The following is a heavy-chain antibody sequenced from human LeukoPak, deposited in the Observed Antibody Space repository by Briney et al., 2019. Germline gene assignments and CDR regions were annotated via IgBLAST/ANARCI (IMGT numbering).Heavy chain of an antibody. CDR2: IYYSGST. CDR1: GGSFSGYY. J-gene: IGHJ4*02. V-gene: IGHV4-34*01. D-gene: IGHD6-13*01. Sequence: PSETLSLTRAVSGGSFSGYYWSWIRQPPGKGLEWIGSIYYSGSTYYNPSLKSRVTISVDTSKNQFSLKLSSVTAADTAVYYCARDGIAAAGTPQDYFDYWGQGTLVTVSS. CDR3: ARDGIAAAGTPQDYFDY.